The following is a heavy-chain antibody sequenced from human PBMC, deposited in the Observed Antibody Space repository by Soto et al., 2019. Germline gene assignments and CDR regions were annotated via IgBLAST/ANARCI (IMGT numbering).Heavy chain of an antibody. J-gene: IGHJ6*02. CDR3: ARLGIAVAEKPRYYYGMDV. V-gene: IGHV5-10-1*01. CDR2: IDPSDSYT. CDR1: GYSFTSYW. Sequence: KYGESLKISCKGSGYSFTSYWISWVRQMPGKGLEWMGRIDPSDSYTNYSPSFQGHVTISADKSISTAYLQWSSLKASDTAMYYCARLGIAVAEKPRYYYGMDVWGQGTTVTVSS. D-gene: IGHD6-19*01.